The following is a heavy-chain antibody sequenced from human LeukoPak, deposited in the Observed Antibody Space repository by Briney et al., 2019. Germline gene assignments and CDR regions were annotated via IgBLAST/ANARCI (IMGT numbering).Heavy chain of an antibody. CDR2: IIPIFGTA. CDR1: GGTFSSYA. CDR3: ARVPWELAPLDY. V-gene: IGHV1-69*06. Sequence: ASVTVSCKASGGTFSSYAISWVRQAPGQGLEWMGGIIPIFGTANYAQKFQGRVTITADKSTSTAYMELSRLRSDDTAVYYCARVPWELAPLDYWGQGTLVTVSA. J-gene: IGHJ4*02. D-gene: IGHD1-26*01.